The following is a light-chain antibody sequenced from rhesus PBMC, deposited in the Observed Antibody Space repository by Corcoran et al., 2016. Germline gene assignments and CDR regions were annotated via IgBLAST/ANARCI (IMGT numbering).Light chain of an antibody. CDR1: QDINNF. CDR2: FAS. V-gene: IGKV1S14*01. J-gene: IGKJ1*01. Sequence: DIQMTQSPSSLSASVGDTVTITCRASQDINNFLAWYQQKPGKAPKPLIYFASNLESGVPSKISGSGSGTDLTLPISDLQPEDFATYFCQQHNSYPRTFGRGTKVEIK. CDR3: QQHNSYPRT.